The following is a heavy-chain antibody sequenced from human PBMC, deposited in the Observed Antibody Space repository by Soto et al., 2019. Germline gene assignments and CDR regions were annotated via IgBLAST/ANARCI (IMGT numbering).Heavy chain of an antibody. CDR1: GGSFSGYY. CDR3: ARVPRCGGDCYSTNYYFDY. Sequence: PSETLSLTCAVYGGSFSGYYWSWIRQPPGKGLEWIGEINHSGSTNYNPSLKSRVTISVDTSKNQFSLKLSSVTAADTAVYYCARVPRCGGDCYSTNYYFDYWGQGTLVTVS. CDR2: INHSGST. V-gene: IGHV4-34*01. J-gene: IGHJ4*02. D-gene: IGHD2-21*02.